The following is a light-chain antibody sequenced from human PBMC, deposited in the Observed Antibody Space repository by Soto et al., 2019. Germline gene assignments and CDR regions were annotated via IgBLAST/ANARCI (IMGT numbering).Light chain of an antibody. CDR1: SSNIGAEYD. J-gene: IGLJ1*01. Sequence: QSGLTQPASGSGAPGQSGTISCTGSSSNIGAEYDVHWYLQLPGAGPKLLIYGNNNRPSGVPDRFSGSKSGTSASLAITGLQAEAEPDSYCQSSEASMSGSGVFGPGIKVIAL. CDR2: GNN. V-gene: IGLV1-40*01. CDR3: QSSEASMSGSGV.